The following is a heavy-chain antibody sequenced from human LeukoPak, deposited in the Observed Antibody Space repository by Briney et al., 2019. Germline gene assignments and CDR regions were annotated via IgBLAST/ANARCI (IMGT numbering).Heavy chain of an antibody. V-gene: IGHV3-7*04. D-gene: IGHD1-1*01. CDR1: GFSLRSYW. Sequence: GGSLRLSCSASGFSLRSYWMSWVRQAPGKGPKWVASIKFDESEKHYVDSVKGRFTISRDTAKNSLYLQMNSLRAGDTAVYFCARVTTNGYFEYWGQGTLVTVSS. CDR2: IKFDESEK. J-gene: IGHJ4*02. CDR3: ARVTTNGYFEY.